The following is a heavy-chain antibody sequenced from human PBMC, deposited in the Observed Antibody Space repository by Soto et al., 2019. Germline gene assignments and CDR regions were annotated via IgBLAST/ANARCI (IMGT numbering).Heavy chain of an antibody. CDR3: AKRGARGSSCPFDF. CDR2: ISATGDST. CDR1: GFTFNNYA. Sequence: EVQLLESGGGLVQPGESLRLSCAASGFTFNNYAMSWVRQAPGKGLEWVSAISATGDSTYYADSVKGRFTISRDNSKNTLSLQMNSLRAEDTALYYCAKRGARGSSCPFDFWGQGTLVTVSS. J-gene: IGHJ4*02. V-gene: IGHV3-23*01. D-gene: IGHD6-13*01.